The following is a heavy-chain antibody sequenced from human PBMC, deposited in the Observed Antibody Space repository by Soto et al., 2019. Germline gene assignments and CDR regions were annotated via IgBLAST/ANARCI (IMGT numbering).Heavy chain of an antibody. CDR3: ARGGGFFDS. CDR1: GFTFSSYV. V-gene: IGHV3-48*01. D-gene: IGHD3-16*01. J-gene: IGHJ4*02. CDR2: ISISSSTR. Sequence: EVQLVESGGGLVQPGGSLRLSCAASGFTFSSYVINWVRQAPGKGLEWVSYISISSSTRYYADSVRGPFTISRDNAKNSLYLQMNSRSAEDAVVYYCARGGGFFDSWGQGPQVTVSS.